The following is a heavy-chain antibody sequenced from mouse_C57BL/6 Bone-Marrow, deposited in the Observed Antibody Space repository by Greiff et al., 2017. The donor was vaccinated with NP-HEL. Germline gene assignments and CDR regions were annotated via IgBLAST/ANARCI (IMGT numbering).Heavy chain of an antibody. CDR3: TLNWDGGVYFDY. V-gene: IGHV1-5*01. CDR1: GYTFTSYW. CDR2: ISPGNSDT. J-gene: IGHJ2*01. D-gene: IGHD4-1*01. Sequence: EVQLQQSGTVLARPGASVKMSCKTSGYTFTSYWMHWVKQRPGQGLEWIGAISPGNSDTSYNQKFKGKANLTADTSASTAYMELSSLTNEDSAVYYCTLNWDGGVYFDYWGQGTTLTVSS.